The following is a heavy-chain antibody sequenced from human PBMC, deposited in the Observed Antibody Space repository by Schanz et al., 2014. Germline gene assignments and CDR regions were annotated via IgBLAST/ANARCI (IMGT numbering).Heavy chain of an antibody. CDR2: MYINSGST. Sequence: EVQLVESGGGVVQPGRSLRLSCAVSGFTVNTNYMSWVRQAPGKGLEWISSMYINSGSTQYADSVKGRFSISRDNSKNTLYLQMDSLRAEDTAVYYCAKSGYCRSTSCYQYNYYGLDVWGQGTTVTVSS. V-gene: IGHV3-53*01. J-gene: IGHJ6*02. CDR1: GFTVNTNY. D-gene: IGHD2-2*03. CDR3: AKSGYCRSTSCYQYNYYGLDV.